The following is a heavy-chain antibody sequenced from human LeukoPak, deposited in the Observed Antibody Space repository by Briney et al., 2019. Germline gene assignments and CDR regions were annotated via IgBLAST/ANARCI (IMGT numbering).Heavy chain of an antibody. D-gene: IGHD1-26*01. CDR1: VYTFTDHY. J-gene: IGHJ4*02. CDR3: ARDRPCNGSHGGDY. V-gene: IGHV3-11*05. CDR2: ISSGSTYT. Sequence: GGSQTLSCTASVYTFTDHYMSWIRQAPGKGLEWVSYISSGSTYTNYADSERGRFTISRDNAKNSLYLQMNRLSAEDTAVYYCARDRPCNGSHGGDYWGQGTLVTVSS.